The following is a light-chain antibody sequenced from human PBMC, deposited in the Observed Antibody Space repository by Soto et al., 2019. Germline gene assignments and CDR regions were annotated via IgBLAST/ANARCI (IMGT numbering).Light chain of an antibody. CDR2: AAF. V-gene: IGKV1-39*01. Sequence: DIPMTQSPSSLSATVGDKVTISCRASQSISTDLNWYQQKPGKAPKLLIYAAFSLQSGVPSRFSGSGSGTDFTLTINNLQPEDFATYYCQQSFSTPPTFGQGTKVEIK. CDR3: QQSFSTPPT. J-gene: IGKJ1*01. CDR1: QSISTD.